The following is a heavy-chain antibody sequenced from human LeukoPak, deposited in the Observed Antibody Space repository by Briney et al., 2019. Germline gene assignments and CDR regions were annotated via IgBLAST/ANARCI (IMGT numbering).Heavy chain of an antibody. J-gene: IGHJ4*02. Sequence: SETLSLTCTVSGVSVSSGSYYWSWIRQPPGKGLEWIGYFYYSGSTNYSPSLKSRVTISVDTSKNQFSLKLSSVTAADTAVYYCARGLYGSGSYHLDYWGQGTLVTVSS. CDR1: GVSVSSGSYY. V-gene: IGHV4-61*01. CDR2: FYYSGST. CDR3: ARGLYGSGSYHLDY. D-gene: IGHD3-10*01.